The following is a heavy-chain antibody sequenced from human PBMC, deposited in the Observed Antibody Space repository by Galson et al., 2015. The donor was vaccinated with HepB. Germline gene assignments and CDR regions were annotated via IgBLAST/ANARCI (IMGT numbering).Heavy chain of an antibody. CDR1: GYTFTSYG. CDR2: ISAYNGNT. J-gene: IGHJ4*02. CDR3: ARSTQWELPQRVGDY. V-gene: IGHV1-18*01. D-gene: IGHD1-26*01. Sequence: SVKVSCKASGYTFTSYGVGWVRQAPGQGLEWMGWISAYNGNTNYAQKLQGRVTMTTDTSTSTAYMELRSLRSDDTAVYYCARSTQWELPQRVGDYWGQGTLVTVSS.